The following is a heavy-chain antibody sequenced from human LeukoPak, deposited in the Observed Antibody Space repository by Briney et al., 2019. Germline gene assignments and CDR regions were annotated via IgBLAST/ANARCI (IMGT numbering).Heavy chain of an antibody. CDR2: ISSSGGGSAI. CDR1: GFTLSSYA. CDR3: ARKSLAARGMDY. V-gene: IGHV3-23*01. J-gene: IGHJ4*02. Sequence: PGGSLRLSSAASGFTLSSYAMNWVRQAPGKGLEWISAISSSGGGSAIFYADSVKGRFTISRDNSKNTLYLQMNSLSGEDTSVYYCARKSLAARGMDYWGQGSLVTVSS. D-gene: IGHD6-6*01.